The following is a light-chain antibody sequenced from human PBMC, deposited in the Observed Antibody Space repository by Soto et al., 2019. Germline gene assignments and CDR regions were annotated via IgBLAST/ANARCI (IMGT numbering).Light chain of an antibody. Sequence: QSALTQPASVSGSPGQSITISCTGTSGDIGTYNFVSWYQQHPGKVPKLIIYDVNNRPSGVSSRFSGSKSGSTASLTISGLQAEDEADYYCSSYRAITTLVFSGGTKLTVL. CDR1: SGDIGTYNF. J-gene: IGLJ2*01. CDR2: DVN. V-gene: IGLV2-14*01. CDR3: SSYRAITTLV.